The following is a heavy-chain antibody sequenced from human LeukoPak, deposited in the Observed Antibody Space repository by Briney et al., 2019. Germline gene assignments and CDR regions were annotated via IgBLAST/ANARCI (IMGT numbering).Heavy chain of an antibody. CDR2: ISGSVGST. CDR3: AKDRVGALLYFDS. V-gene: IGHV3-23*01. CDR1: GFTFSTYA. J-gene: IGHJ4*02. Sequence: GGSLRLSCAASGFTFSTYAMSWVRQAPGKGLEWVSSISGSVGSTYYADSVKGRFTISRDNSKNTLYLQMNSLRAEDTAVYSCAKDRVGALLYFDSWGQGTLVTVSS. D-gene: IGHD1-26*01.